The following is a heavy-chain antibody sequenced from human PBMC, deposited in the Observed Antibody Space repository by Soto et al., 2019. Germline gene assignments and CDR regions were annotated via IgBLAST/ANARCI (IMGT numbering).Heavy chain of an antibody. CDR2: IYYSGST. CDR1: GGSISSYD. J-gene: IGHJ4*02. CDR3: ARGHDFWSGYYILYFDY. D-gene: IGHD3-3*01. Sequence: SETLSLTCTVSGGSISSYDWSWIRQPPGKGLEWIGYIYYSGSTNYNPSLKSRVTISVDTSKNQFSLKLSSVTAADTAVYYCARGHDFWSGYYILYFDYWGQGTLVTVSS. V-gene: IGHV4-59*01.